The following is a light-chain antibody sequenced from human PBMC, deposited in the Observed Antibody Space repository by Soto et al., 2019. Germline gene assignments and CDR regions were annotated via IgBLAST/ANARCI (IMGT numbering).Light chain of an antibody. CDR3: SSYSRSTTLVV. CDR1: SSDVGAFTS. V-gene: IGLV2-14*03. J-gene: IGLJ7*01. CDR2: DII. Sequence: QSVLTQPASVSGSPGQSITISYTGTSSDVGAFTSVSWYQQHPGKAPKLIIYDIIHRPSGVSDRFSGSKSVNTASLTISGLQPEDEATYHCSSYSRSTTLVVFGGGTQLTVL.